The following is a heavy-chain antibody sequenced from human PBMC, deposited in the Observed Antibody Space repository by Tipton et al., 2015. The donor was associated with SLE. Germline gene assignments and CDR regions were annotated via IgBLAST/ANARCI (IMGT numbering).Heavy chain of an antibody. V-gene: IGHV4-39*07. CDR1: GGSISSSSYY. Sequence: TLSLTCTVSGGSISSSSYYWDWIRQPPGEGLEWIGSIYYSGSTYYNPSLKSRVTISVDTSKNQFSLKLSSVTAADTAVYYCARGYYYYMDVWGKGTTVTVSS. J-gene: IGHJ6*03. CDR3: ARGYYYYMDV. CDR2: IYYSGST.